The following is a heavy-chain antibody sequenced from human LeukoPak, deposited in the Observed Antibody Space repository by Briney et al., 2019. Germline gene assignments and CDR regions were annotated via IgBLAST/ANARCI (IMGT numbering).Heavy chain of an antibody. V-gene: IGHV1-8*03. CDR3: ARGLVKRSMQPGARRGWFDP. CDR1: GYTFTSYD. CDR2: MNPNSGNT. J-gene: IGHJ5*02. D-gene: IGHD4-23*01. Sequence: GASVKVSCKASGYTFTSYDINWVRQATGQGLEWMGWMNPNSGNTGYAQKFQGRVTIARNTSISTAYMELSSLRSEDTAVYYCARGLVKRSMQPGARRGWFDPWGQGTLVTVSS.